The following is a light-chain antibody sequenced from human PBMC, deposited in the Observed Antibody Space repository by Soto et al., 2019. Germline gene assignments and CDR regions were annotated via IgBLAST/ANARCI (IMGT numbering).Light chain of an antibody. CDR2: GNR. V-gene: IGLV1-40*01. CDR3: QSYDNSLGVCYV. CDR1: SSNLGAGYD. J-gene: IGLJ1*01. Sequence: QSVLTQPPSVSGAPGQRFPISCTGSSSNLGAGYDVHWYQLLPGTAPKLLIYGNRNRPSGVPDRFSGSKSGTSASLAITGLQAEDEADYYCQSYDNSLGVCYVFGTGTKVTVL.